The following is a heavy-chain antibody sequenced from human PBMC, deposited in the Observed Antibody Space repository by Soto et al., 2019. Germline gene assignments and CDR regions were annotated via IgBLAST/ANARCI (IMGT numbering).Heavy chain of an antibody. D-gene: IGHD4-17*01. CDR2: INPSGGST. CDR3: ARCPGPRSLDDGDKTDY. J-gene: IGHJ4*02. V-gene: IGHV1-46*03. Sequence: ASVKVSCKASGYTFTSYYMHWVRQAPGQGLEWMGIINPSGGSTSYAQKFQGRVTMTRDTSTSTVYMELSSLRSEDTAVYYCARCPGPRSLDDGDKTDYWGQGTLVTVSS. CDR1: GYTFTSYY.